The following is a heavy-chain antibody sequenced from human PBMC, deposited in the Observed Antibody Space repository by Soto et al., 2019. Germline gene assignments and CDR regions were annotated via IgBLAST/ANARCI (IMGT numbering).Heavy chain of an antibody. CDR3: ARGAFCGGAPGCRDMDV. CDR1: GYNFISHS. Sequence: QIQLVQSGGEVKKPGASVKVSCKSSGYNFISHSITWVRQAPGQGLECMGRISAYNGNTNYAQKLQGRVTMTTDTSTNTAYMELRSLRSDDTAVYYCARGAFCGGAPGCRDMDVWGQGTTVTVSS. CDR2: ISAYNGNT. D-gene: IGHD2-21*01. V-gene: IGHV1-18*01. J-gene: IGHJ6*02.